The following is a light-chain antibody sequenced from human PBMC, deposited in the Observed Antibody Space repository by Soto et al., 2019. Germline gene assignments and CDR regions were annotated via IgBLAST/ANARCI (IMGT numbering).Light chain of an antibody. CDR2: AAS. V-gene: IGKV1-8*01. J-gene: IGKJ1*01. Sequence: ALRMTQSPSSFSASTGDRVTITCRASQGISSYLAWYQQQPGKAPKLLIYAASTLQSGVPSRFNGSGSATDFTLTITRLQSEDFAVYYCQQYYQYPRTFGQGTKVEIK. CDR3: QQYYQYPRT. CDR1: QGISSY.